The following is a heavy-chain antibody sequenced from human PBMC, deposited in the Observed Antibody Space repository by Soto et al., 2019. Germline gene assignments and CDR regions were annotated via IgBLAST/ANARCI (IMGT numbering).Heavy chain of an antibody. CDR1: GFIVSPYY. D-gene: IGHD7-27*01. J-gene: IGHJ4*02. V-gene: IGHV3-53*02. CDR3: AQGRNWGDCDY. Sequence: EVQPVETGGGLIQPGGSLRLSCSASGFIVSPYYMTWVRQAPGKGLEWVSVTYSVGSTYYADSVKGRFTISRDTSENTLNLQMHSLRVDDTAVYYCAQGRNWGDCDYWGQGTLVTVSS. CDR2: TYSVGST.